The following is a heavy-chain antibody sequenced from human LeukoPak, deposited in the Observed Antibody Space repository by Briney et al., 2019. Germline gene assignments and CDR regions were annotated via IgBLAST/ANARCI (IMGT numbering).Heavy chain of an antibody. V-gene: IGHV1-69*13. CDR3: ARVVPPGGYRGGLNWFDP. CDR2: IIPIFGTA. D-gene: IGHD5-12*01. J-gene: IGHJ5*02. Sequence: SVKVSCKASGYTFTSYDISWVRQAPGQGLEWMGGIIPIFGTANYAQKFQGRVTITADESTSTAYMGLSSLRSEDTAVYYCARVVPPGGYRGGLNWFDPWGQGTLVTVSS. CDR1: GYTFTSYD.